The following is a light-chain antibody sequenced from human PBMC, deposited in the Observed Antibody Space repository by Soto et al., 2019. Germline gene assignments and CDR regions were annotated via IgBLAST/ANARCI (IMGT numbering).Light chain of an antibody. V-gene: IGLV2-14*01. J-gene: IGLJ1*01. CDR2: DVS. CDR1: SSDVGGYNY. Sequence: QSVLTQPASVSGSPGHSITISCTGTSSDVGGYNYVSWYQQHPGKAPKLMIYDVSNRPSGVSNRFSGSRSGNTASLSISGLQAEGEADYYCSSYTSSSTRVFGTGTKVTVL. CDR3: SSYTSSSTRV.